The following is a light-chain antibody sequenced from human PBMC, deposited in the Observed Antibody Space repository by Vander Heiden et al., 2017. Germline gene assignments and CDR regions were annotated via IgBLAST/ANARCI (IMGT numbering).Light chain of an antibody. V-gene: IGLV1-40*01. CDR2: GNI. Sequence: QSVLTQPPSVSGAPGQRVTISCTGSSSNIGAGYDVHWYQQLPGTAPNLLICGNINRPSGVPDRFSGSKSGSSASLAITGLQAEDEADYYCQSYDSSLSGWEVVCGGGTKLTGL. J-gene: IGLJ2*01. CDR3: QSYDSSLSGWEVV. CDR1: SSNIGAGYD.